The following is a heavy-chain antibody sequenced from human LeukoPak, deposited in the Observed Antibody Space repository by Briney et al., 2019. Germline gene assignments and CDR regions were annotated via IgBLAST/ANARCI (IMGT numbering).Heavy chain of an antibody. D-gene: IGHD6-19*01. CDR3: ARVGAGIAVAGIIDY. CDR1: GFTFSSYS. V-gene: IGHV3-21*01. J-gene: IGHJ4*02. CDR2: ISSRSSYI. Sequence: GGSLRLSCAASGFTFSSYSMNWVRQAPGKGLEWVSSISSRSSYIYYADSVKGRFTISRDNSKNTLYLQMNSLRAEDTAVYYCARVGAGIAVAGIIDYWGQGTLVTVSS.